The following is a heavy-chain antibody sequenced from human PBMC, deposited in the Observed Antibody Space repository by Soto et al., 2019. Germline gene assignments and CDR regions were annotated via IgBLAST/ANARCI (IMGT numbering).Heavy chain of an antibody. Sequence: GGSLRLSCAASGFTFSSYGMHWVRQAPGKGLEWVAVIWYDGSNKYYADSVKGRFTISRDNSKNTLYLQMNSLRAEDTAVYYCARDTKPARNRLDAFDIWGQGTMVTVSS. CDR2: IWYDGSNK. J-gene: IGHJ3*02. CDR1: GFTFSSYG. V-gene: IGHV3-33*01. D-gene: IGHD2-2*01. CDR3: ARDTKPARNRLDAFDI.